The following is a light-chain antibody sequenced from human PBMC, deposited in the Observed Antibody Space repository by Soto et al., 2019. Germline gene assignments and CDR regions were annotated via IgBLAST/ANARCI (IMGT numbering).Light chain of an antibody. J-gene: IGKJ1*01. Sequence: DIVLTQSPATLSLSPGERATLSCRASQSVGGHLAWYQQKPGQAPRLLIYDASNRATGIPARFSGSGSGTDFTLTISRLEPEDFAVYYCQQYGSSGTFGQGTKV. CDR3: QQYGSSGT. CDR2: DAS. CDR1: QSVGGH. V-gene: IGKV3-11*01.